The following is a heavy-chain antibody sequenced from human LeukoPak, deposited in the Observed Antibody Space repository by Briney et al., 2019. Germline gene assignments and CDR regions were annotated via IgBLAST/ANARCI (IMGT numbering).Heavy chain of an antibody. V-gene: IGHV3-23*01. J-gene: IGHJ4*02. CDR3: AKFYYGDRKNADY. D-gene: IGHD4-17*01. Sequence: GGSLRLSCAASGFTFSSYAMSWVRQAPGKGLEWVSAISGSGGNTYYADSVKGRFTISRDNSKNTLYLQMNSLRAEDTAVYYCAKFYYGDRKNADYWGQGTLVTVSS. CDR1: GFTFSSYA. CDR2: ISGSGGNT.